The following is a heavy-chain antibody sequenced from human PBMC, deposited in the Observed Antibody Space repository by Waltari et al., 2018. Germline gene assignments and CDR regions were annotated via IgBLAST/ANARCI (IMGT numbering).Heavy chain of an antibody. Sequence: EVQLVESGGGLVKPGGSLRLSCAASGFTFSSYTMNWVRQAPGKGLEGVSSISGSSSYIYYADSVKGRFTISRDNAKNSLYLQMNSLRAEDTAVYYCARVFVAAAGSHHDAFDIWGQGTMVTVSS. D-gene: IGHD6-13*01. V-gene: IGHV3-21*03. J-gene: IGHJ3*02. CDR2: ISGSSSYI. CDR1: GFTFSSYT. CDR3: ARVFVAAAGSHHDAFDI.